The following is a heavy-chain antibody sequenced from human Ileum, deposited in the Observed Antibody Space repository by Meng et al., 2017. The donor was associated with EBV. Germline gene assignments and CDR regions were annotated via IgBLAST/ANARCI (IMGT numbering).Heavy chain of an antibody. CDR1: GGSFRGNY. V-gene: IGHV4-34*01. D-gene: IGHD3-3*01. Sequence: GQLRHGGAGLLKPSETLSITCADYGGSFRGNYWSWIRQSPGKRLEWIGEINESGSANYNPSLKSRVTILMDTSKNQFSLKLTSVTAADAAVYYCRNAFCSAAAGCSDYWGQGTLVTVSS. J-gene: IGHJ4*02. CDR3: RNAFCSAAAGCSDY. CDR2: INESGSA.